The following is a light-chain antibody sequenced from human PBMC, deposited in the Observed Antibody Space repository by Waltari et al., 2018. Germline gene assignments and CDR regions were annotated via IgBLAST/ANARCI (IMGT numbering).Light chain of an antibody. CDR1: SSDVGSFNL. CDR3: CSYAGSTSYVV. J-gene: IGLJ2*01. V-gene: IGLV2-23*02. CDR2: EVN. Sequence: QSALTQPASVSGSPGQSITISCTGTSSDVGSFNLVSWYQLLPGKAPNLLISEVNKRPSGVFTRFFGSKSGITASLTISGLQTGDEADYYCCSYAGSTSYVVFGGGTKLTVL.